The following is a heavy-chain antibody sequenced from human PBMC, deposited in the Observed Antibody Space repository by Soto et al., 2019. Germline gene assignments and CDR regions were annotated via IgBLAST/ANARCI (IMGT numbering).Heavy chain of an antibody. CDR2: ISYDGSNK. Sequence: QVQLVESGGGVVQPGRSLRLSCAASGFTFSSYGMHWARQAPGKGLEWVAVISYDGSNKYYADSVKGRFTISRDNSKNTLYLQMNSLRAEDTAVYYCAKESYYYDSSGYEKGYGMDVWGQGTTVTVSS. V-gene: IGHV3-30*18. D-gene: IGHD3-22*01. CDR3: AKESYYYDSSGYEKGYGMDV. CDR1: GFTFSSYG. J-gene: IGHJ6*02.